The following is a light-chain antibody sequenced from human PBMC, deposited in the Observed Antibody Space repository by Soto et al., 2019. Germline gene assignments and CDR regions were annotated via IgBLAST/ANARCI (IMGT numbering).Light chain of an antibody. CDR3: QQYNSYWT. Sequence: DIQMTQSPSTLSASVGDRVTITCRASQSISNSLAWYQQKPGKAPKLLIFRASNLESGVPSRFSGSGSGTEFTLTISSLQPDDFATYYGQQYNSYWTFGQGTKVDIK. J-gene: IGKJ1*01. V-gene: IGKV1-5*03. CDR1: QSISNS. CDR2: RAS.